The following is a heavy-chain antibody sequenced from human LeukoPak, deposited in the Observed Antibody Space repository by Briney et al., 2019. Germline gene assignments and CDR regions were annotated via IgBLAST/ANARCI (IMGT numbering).Heavy chain of an antibody. D-gene: IGHD5-18*01. CDR2: INSSSSYI. V-gene: IGHV3-21*01. J-gene: IGHJ3*02. CDR3: ARDLDTAMVSGAFDI. Sequence: PGGSLRLSCAASGFTFSSYNMNWVRQAPGKGLEWVSEINSSSSYIYYADSVKGRFTISRVTVKNSQYLQMNSLRSEDTAVYYCARDLDTAMVSGAFDIWGQGTMVTVSS. CDR1: GFTFSSYN.